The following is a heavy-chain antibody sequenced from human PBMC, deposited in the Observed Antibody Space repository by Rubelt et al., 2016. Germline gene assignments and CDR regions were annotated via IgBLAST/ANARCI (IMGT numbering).Heavy chain of an antibody. CDR2: IYYSGST. Sequence: QVQLQESGPGLVKPSETLSLTCTVSGGSISSYYWSWIRQPPGKGLEWIGYIYYSGSTNYNPSLKSRVTISVDTSKNQFSLKRSSVTAADTAVYYCARGDPDRGSRTVTLDYWGQGTLVTVSS. CDR3: ARGDPDRGSRTVTLDY. J-gene: IGHJ4*02. V-gene: IGHV4-59*12. D-gene: IGHD4-17*01. CDR1: GGSISSYY.